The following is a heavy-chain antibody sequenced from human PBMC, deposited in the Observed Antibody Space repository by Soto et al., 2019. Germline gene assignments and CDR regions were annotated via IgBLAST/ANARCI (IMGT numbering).Heavy chain of an antibody. CDR1: GCSIISGGYY. CDR3: ARGPGTMAKIDY. V-gene: IGHV4-31*03. CDR2: IYYSGST. D-gene: IGHD3-10*01. Sequence: SETLSLTCTVSGCSIISGGYYWSWIRQHPGKGLEWIGYIYYSGSTYYNPSLKSRVTISVDTSKNQFSLKLSSVTAADTAVYYCARGPGTMAKIDYWGQGTLVT. J-gene: IGHJ4*02.